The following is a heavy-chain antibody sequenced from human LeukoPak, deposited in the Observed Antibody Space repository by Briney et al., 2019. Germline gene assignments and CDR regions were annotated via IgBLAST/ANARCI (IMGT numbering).Heavy chain of an antibody. CDR3: ARDGGYSYGFGPGY. D-gene: IGHD5-18*01. CDR1: GFTFSSYG. J-gene: IGHJ4*02. CDR2: ISYDGSNK. Sequence: GGSLRLSCAASGFTFSSYGMHWVRQAPGKGLEWVAVISYDGSNKYYADSVKGRFTISRDNAKNSLYLQMNSLRAEDTAVYYCARDGGYSYGFGPGYWGQGTLVTVSS. V-gene: IGHV3-30*03.